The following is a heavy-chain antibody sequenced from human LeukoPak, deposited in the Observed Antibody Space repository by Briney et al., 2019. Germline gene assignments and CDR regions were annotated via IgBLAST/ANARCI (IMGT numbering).Heavy chain of an antibody. D-gene: IGHD6-19*01. CDR2: INHSGST. Sequence: SETLSLTCAVYGGSFSGYYWSWIRQPPGKGLEWIGEINHSGSTNYNPSLKSRVTISVDTSKNQFSLKLCSVTAADTAVYYCASPLAPPYSSGQYGMDVWGQGTTVTVSS. V-gene: IGHV4-34*01. J-gene: IGHJ6*02. CDR3: ASPLAPPYSSGQYGMDV. CDR1: GGSFSGYY.